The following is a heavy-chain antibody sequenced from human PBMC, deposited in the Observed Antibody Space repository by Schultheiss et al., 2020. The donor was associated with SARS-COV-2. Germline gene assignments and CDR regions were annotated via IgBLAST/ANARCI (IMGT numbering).Heavy chain of an antibody. CDR3: ARCRKLYGGDWNNWFDP. J-gene: IGHJ5*02. D-gene: IGHD2-21*02. V-gene: IGHV1-18*01. Sequence: GESLKISCKASGYTFTSYGISWVRQAPGQGLEWMGWISAYNGNTNYAQYLQGRVTMTTDTSTSTAYMELRSLRSVDTAVYYCARCRKLYGGDWNNWFDPWGHGTLVTVSS. CDR1: GYTFTSYG. CDR2: ISAYNGNT.